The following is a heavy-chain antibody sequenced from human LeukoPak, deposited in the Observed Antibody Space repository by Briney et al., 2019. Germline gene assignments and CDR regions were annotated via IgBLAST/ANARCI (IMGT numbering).Heavy chain of an antibody. D-gene: IGHD1-20*01. J-gene: IGHJ4*02. CDR2: IYSGGNT. CDR3: ARGRGAITGTTGYYFDY. V-gene: IGHV3-53*01. CDR1: GFTVSSNY. Sequence: GGSLRLSCAASGFTVSSNYMGWVRQAPGKGLKWVSVIYSGGNTYYADSVKGRFTISRDNSKNTLYLQMNSLRAEDTAVYYCARGRGAITGTTGYYFDYWGQGTLVTVSS.